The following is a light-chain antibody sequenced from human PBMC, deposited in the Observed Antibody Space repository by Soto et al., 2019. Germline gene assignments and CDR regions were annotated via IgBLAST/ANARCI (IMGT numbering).Light chain of an antibody. CDR2: GAS. Sequence: DIPMTQSPSTLSASVGDRVTITCRASQSISTWLAWYQHRPGKAPKLLIYGASTLESGVPSRFSGRGSGTEFTLTISSLQPDDFATYYCQHYNTYPWTCGHGTMVEIK. J-gene: IGKJ1*01. CDR1: QSISTW. CDR3: QHYNTYPWT. V-gene: IGKV1-5*01.